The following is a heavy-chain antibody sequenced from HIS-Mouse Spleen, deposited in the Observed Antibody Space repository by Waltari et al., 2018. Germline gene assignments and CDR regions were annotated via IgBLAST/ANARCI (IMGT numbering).Heavy chain of an antibody. CDR3: ARGQAGFGELLDY. CDR1: GGSISSSSYY. CDR2: IYYSGRT. Sequence: QLKLQESGPGLVKPSETLSLTCTVSGGSISSSSYYWGWIRQPPGKGLEWIGSIYYSGRTYYNPSLKSRVTISVDTSKNQFSLKLSSVTAADTAVYYCARGQAGFGELLDYWGQGTLVTVSS. J-gene: IGHJ4*02. V-gene: IGHV4-39*07. D-gene: IGHD3-10*01.